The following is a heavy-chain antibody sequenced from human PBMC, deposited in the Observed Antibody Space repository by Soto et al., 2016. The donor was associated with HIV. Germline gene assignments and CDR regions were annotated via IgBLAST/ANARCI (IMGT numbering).Heavy chain of an antibody. V-gene: IGHV3-33*01. J-gene: IGHJ4*02. D-gene: IGHD3-22*01. CDR1: GFTFSSYG. Sequence: VQLVESGGGVVQPGRSLRLSCAASGFTFSSYGMHWVRQAPGKGLEWVAVIWYDGSNKYYADSVKGRFTISRDNSKNTLYLQMNSLRAEDTAVYYCAREDGGYYDSSGYYYPDYWAREPGHRLL. CDR3: AREDGGYYDSSGYYYPDY. CDR2: IWYDGSNK.